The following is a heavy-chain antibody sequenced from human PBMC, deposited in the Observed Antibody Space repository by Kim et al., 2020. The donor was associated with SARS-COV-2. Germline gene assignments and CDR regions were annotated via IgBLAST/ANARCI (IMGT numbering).Heavy chain of an antibody. CDR3: AKAVATMGFYFDY. D-gene: IGHD5-12*01. Sequence: GGSLRLSCAASGFTFSDYGMHWVRQAPGKGLEWVAIISHDGSNTKYADAVKGRFTVSRDNSKNTLYMEMNSLRPEDTAVYFCAKAVATMGFYFDYWGQGT. V-gene: IGHV3-30*18. CDR2: ISHDGSNT. CDR1: GFTFSDYG. J-gene: IGHJ4*02.